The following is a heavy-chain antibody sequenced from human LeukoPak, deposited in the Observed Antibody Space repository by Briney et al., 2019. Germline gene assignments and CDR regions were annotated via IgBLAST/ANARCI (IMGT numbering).Heavy chain of an antibody. J-gene: IGHJ4*02. CDR2: FDPEDGET. CDR1: GYTLTELS. CDR3: ATASQGLRYFDWLLN. V-gene: IGHV1-24*01. Sequence: ASVKVSCKVSGYTLTELSMHWVRQAPGKGLEWMGGFDPEDGETIYAQKFQGRVTMTEDTSTDTAYMELSSPRSEDTAVYYCATASQGLRYFDWLLNWGQGTLVTVSS. D-gene: IGHD3-9*01.